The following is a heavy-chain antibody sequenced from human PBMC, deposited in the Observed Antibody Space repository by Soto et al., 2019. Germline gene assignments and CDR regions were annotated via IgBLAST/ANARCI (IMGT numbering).Heavy chain of an antibody. Sequence: AEVMVSCRVSGYFLTALSIHWVRQAPGKGLEWMGGFDREDGETIYAQKFQGRVTMTEDTSTDSAYMELSSLTSEDTAIYYCAHGEGIVKSIVYFDSWGQGTLVTVSS. CDR1: GYFLTALS. D-gene: IGHD1-26*01. CDR3: AHGEGIVKSIVYFDS. CDR2: FDREDGET. V-gene: IGHV1-24*01. J-gene: IGHJ4*02.